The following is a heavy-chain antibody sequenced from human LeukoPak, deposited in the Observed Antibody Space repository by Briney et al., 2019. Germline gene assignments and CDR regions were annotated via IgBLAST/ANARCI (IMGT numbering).Heavy chain of an antibody. CDR3: ARLQTDWDPNFDY. CDR2: INPNSGGT. D-gene: IGHD3-9*01. J-gene: IGHJ4*02. CDR1: GYTFTGYY. V-gene: IGHV1-2*02. Sequence: GASVKVSCKASGYTFTGYYMRWVRQAPGQGLEWMGWINPNSGGTNYAQKFQGRVTMTRDTSISTAYMELSRLRSDDTAVYYCARLQTDWDPNFDYWGQGTLVTVSS.